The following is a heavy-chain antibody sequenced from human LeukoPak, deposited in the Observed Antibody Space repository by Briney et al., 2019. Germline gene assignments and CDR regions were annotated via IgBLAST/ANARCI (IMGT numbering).Heavy chain of an antibody. CDR1: GFTFSSYW. CDR2: IKQDGSGK. J-gene: IGHJ4*02. Sequence: GGSLRLSCAASGFTFSSYWMSWVRQAPGKGLEWVANIKQDGSGKYYVDSVKGRFTISRDNAKNSLYLQMNSLRAEDTAVYYCARDVRFYDSSGYDYWGQGTLVTVSS. D-gene: IGHD3-22*01. V-gene: IGHV3-7*03. CDR3: ARDVRFYDSSGYDY.